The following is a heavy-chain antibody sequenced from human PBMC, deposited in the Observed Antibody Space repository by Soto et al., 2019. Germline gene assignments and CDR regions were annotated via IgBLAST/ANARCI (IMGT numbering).Heavy chain of an antibody. Sequence: SETLSLTCTVSGGSISSSSYYWGWIRQPPGKGLEWIGSICYSGSTYYNPSIKSRVTISVDTSKNQFSLKLSSVTAADSAVYYGSRVRGVAAGLYWNGSYYMDVWGKGTTVTVSS. J-gene: IGHJ6*03. CDR1: GGSISSSSYY. CDR3: SRVRGVAAGLYWNGSYYMDV. D-gene: IGHD6-13*01. CDR2: ICYSGST. V-gene: IGHV4-39*07.